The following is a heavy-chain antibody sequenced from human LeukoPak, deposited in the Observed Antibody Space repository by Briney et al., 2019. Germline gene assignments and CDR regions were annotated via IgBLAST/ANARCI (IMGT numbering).Heavy chain of an antibody. V-gene: IGHV3-21*01. CDR2: ISSNSGYI. CDR1: GFTFSSYS. D-gene: IGHD2-21*02. Sequence: PGGSLRLSCAASGFTFSSYSMNWVRQAPGKGLEWVSFISSNSGYIEYADAVKGRFTISRDNAKNSLYLQMNSLRAEDTAVYYCAKDLERHIVVVTASAVDYWGQGTLVTVSS. CDR3: AKDLERHIVVVTASAVDY. J-gene: IGHJ4*02.